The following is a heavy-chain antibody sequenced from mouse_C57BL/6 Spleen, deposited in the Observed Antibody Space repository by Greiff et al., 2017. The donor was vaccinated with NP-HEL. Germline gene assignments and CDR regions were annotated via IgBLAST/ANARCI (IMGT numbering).Heavy chain of an antibody. D-gene: IGHD1-1*01. Sequence: EVKLVESGEGLVKPGGSLKLSCAASGFTFSSYAMSWVRQTPEKRLEWVAYISSGGDYIYYADTVKGRFTISRDNARNTLYLQMSSLKSEDTAMYYCTRGDYGSPGYFDVWGTGTTVTVSS. V-gene: IGHV5-9-1*02. CDR2: ISSGGDYI. CDR1: GFTFSSYA. CDR3: TRGDYGSPGYFDV. J-gene: IGHJ1*03.